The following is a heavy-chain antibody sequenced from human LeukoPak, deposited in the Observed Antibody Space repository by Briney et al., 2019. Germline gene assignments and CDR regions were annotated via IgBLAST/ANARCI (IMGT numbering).Heavy chain of an antibody. J-gene: IGHJ4*02. CDR2: IYYSGST. Sequence: PSGTLSLTCTVSGGSTSTYYWSWIRQPQGKGLEWIAYIYYSGSTNYNPSLKSRVSISVDTSKNQFSLKLNSVTAADTAVYYCARVSRELMFFDYWGQGSLVTVSS. CDR1: GGSTSTYY. V-gene: IGHV4-59*01. CDR3: ARVSRELMFFDY. D-gene: IGHD3-10*02.